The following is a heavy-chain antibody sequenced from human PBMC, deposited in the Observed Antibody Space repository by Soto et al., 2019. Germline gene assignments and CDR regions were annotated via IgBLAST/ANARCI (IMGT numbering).Heavy chain of an antibody. CDR1: GFTFSSYA. D-gene: IGHD2-21*02. Sequence: QVQLVESGGGVVQPGRSLRLSCAASGFTFSSYAMHWVRQAPGKGLEWVAVISYDGSNKYYADSVKGRFTISRDNSKNTLYLQMNSLRAEDTAVYYCAREIVVVTATRDYWGQGTLVTVSS. CDR2: ISYDGSNK. J-gene: IGHJ4*02. V-gene: IGHV3-30-3*01. CDR3: AREIVVVTATRDY.